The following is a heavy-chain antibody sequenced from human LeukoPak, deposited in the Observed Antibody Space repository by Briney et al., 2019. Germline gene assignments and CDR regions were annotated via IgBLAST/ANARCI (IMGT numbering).Heavy chain of an antibody. CDR1: VGSISSFY. D-gene: IGHD2-15*01. J-gene: IGHJ3*02. V-gene: IGHV4-59*08. CDR2: IFYSVTT. CDR3: ARHVSTGGIDAFDI. Sequence: PSETLSLTCTDSVGSISSFYRSCIRQPPAKGLEWIRYIFYSVTTNYNPSLKRRVTMSVDTSKSQFSLKLSSVTAADTAVYYCARHVSTGGIDAFDIWGQGTMVTVSS.